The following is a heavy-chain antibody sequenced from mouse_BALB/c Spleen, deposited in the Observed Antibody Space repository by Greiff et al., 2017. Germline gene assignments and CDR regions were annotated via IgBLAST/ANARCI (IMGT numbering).Heavy chain of an antibody. CDR3: ARSDYRYGGYFDY. V-gene: IGHV1-84*02. CDR1: GYTFTDYY. J-gene: IGHJ2*01. CDR2: IYPGSGNT. Sequence: LVESGPELVKPGASVKISCKASGYTFTDYYINWVKQKPGQGLEWIGWIYPGSGNTKYNEKFKGKATLTVDTSSSTAYMQLSSLTSEDTAVYFCARSDYRYGGYFDYWGQGTTLTVAS. D-gene: IGHD2-14*01.